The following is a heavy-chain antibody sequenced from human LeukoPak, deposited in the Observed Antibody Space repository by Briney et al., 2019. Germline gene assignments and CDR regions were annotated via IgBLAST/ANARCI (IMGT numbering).Heavy chain of an antibody. J-gene: IGHJ3*02. CDR2: IYYSGST. CDR3: ARGTATKDAFDI. Sequence: SETLSLTCTVSDGSISSSTYYWGWVRQPPGKGLEWIGNIYYSGSTYYNSSLRSRVTISVDTSKNQFSLKLSSVTAADAAVYYCARGTATKDAFDIWGQGTVVTVSS. D-gene: IGHD5-18*01. CDR1: DGSISSSTYY. V-gene: IGHV4-39*07.